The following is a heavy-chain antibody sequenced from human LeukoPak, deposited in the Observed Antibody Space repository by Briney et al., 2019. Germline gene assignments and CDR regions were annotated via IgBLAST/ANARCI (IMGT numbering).Heavy chain of an antibody. D-gene: IGHD1-26*01. CDR1: GGSISSGDYY. CDR2: IYYSGST. CDR3: ARGPGWELTSYFDY. V-gene: IGHV4-30-4*01. J-gene: IGHJ4*02. Sequence: SSETLSLTCTVSGGSISSGDYYWSWIRQPPGKGLEWIGYIYYSGSTCYNPSLKSRVTISVDTSKNQFSLKLSSVTAADTAVYYCARGPGWELTSYFDYWGQGTLVTVSS.